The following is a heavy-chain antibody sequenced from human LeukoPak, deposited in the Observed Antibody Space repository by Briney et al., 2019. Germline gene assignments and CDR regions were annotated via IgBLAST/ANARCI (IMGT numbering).Heavy chain of an antibody. Sequence: SETLSLTCTVSGGSISSNGYYWGWIRQPPGKGLEWIGSMYYSGSTYYNPSLKSRVTKSVDTSKNQFSLKLTSVTAADTAVYYCARFRGYNYGYSDYWGQGILVTVST. CDR2: MYYSGST. V-gene: IGHV4-39*01. J-gene: IGHJ4*02. CDR1: GGSISSNGYY. D-gene: IGHD5-18*01. CDR3: ARFRGYNYGYSDY.